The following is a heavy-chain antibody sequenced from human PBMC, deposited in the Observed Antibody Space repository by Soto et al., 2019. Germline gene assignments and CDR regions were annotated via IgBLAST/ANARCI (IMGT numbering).Heavy chain of an antibody. Sequence: SETLSLTCTVSGGSISSGDYYWSWIRQPPGKGLEWIGYIYYSGSTYYNPSLKSRVTISVDTSKNQFSLKLSSVTAADTAVYYCAIYIVATKGIDYWGQGTLVPVSS. CDR3: AIYIVATKGIDY. J-gene: IGHJ4*02. V-gene: IGHV4-30-4*01. D-gene: IGHD5-12*01. CDR1: GGSISSGDYY. CDR2: IYYSGST.